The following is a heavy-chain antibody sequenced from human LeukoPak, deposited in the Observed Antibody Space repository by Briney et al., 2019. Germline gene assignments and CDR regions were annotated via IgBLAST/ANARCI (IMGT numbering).Heavy chain of an antibody. D-gene: IGHD2-2*01. CDR1: GYSFTSYW. J-gene: IGHJ4*02. Sequence: GESLKISCKGSGYSFTSYWIGWVRQMPGKGLEWMGIIYPGDSDTRYSPSFQGQVTISADKSISTAYLQWSSLKASDTAMYYCASPRYCSSTSCSGYFDYWGQGTVVTVSS. CDR2: IYPGDSDT. CDR3: ASPRYCSSTSCSGYFDY. V-gene: IGHV5-51*01.